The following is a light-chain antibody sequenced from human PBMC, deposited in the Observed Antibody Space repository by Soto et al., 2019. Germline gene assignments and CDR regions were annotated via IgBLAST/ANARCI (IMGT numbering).Light chain of an antibody. J-gene: IGKJ2*01. Sequence: DIVMTQSPDSLAVSLGERATINCKSSQSVLYYSNNKNFLAWYQQKPGQAPKLLIYWASTRESGVPDRFSGSGSGTDFTLTISSLQAEDVAVYYCQQYYSTPQTFGQGTKLEIK. CDR1: QSVLYYSNNKNF. V-gene: IGKV4-1*01. CDR2: WAS. CDR3: QQYYSTPQT.